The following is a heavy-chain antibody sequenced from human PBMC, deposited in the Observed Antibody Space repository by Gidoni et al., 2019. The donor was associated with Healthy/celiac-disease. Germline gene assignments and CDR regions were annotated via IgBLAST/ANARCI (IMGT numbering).Heavy chain of an antibody. J-gene: IGHJ3*02. CDR1: GFTFSSYS. V-gene: IGHV3-21*01. Sequence: EVQLVESGGGLVKPGGSLRLSCAASGFTFSSYSMNWVRQAPGKGREWVSSISSSSSYIYYADSVKGRFTISRDNAKNSLYLQMNSLRAEDTAVYYCARDSGSWYGAFDIWGQGTMVTVSS. CDR3: ARDSGSWYGAFDI. D-gene: IGHD6-13*01. CDR2: ISSSSSYI.